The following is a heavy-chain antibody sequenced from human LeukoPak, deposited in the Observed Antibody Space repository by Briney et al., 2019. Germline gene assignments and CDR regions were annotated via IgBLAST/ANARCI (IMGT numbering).Heavy chain of an antibody. CDR3: ARRTPGPQLDEYVAYYFDL. J-gene: IGHJ4*02. V-gene: IGHV4-4*09. CDR2: IYSSGMT. CDR1: GGSITTGG. D-gene: IGHD3/OR15-3a*01. Sequence: SETLSLTCTVSGGSITTGGWIWIRQPPGKGLEWIAYIYSSGMTKYNPSLKSRGTISVEPSKNQLSLKLNSVTAADTAVYYCARRTPGPQLDEYVAYYFDLWGQGTLVTVSS.